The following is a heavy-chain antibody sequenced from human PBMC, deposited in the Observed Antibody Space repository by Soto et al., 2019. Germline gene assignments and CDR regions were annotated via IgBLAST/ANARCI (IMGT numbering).Heavy chain of an antibody. CDR3: ASSIN. Sequence: PGGSLRLSCAASGFPFSSYGMHWVRQAPGKGLDWVGVIWYDGSNKDYAESVKGRFTISRDNSKNMLYLQMKSLRADEKAVYYCASSINWGQGTLGTVSS. V-gene: IGHV3-33*03. CDR2: IWYDGSNK. CDR1: GFPFSSYG. J-gene: IGHJ4*02.